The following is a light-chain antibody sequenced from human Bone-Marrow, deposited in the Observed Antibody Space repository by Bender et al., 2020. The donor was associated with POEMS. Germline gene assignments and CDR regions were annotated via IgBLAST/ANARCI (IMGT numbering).Light chain of an antibody. CDR1: SSDVGGYNY. CDR3: CSYAGSSTAV. J-gene: IGLJ3*02. CDR2: DVS. V-gene: IGLV2-14*03. Sequence: QSALTQPASVSGSPGQSITISCTGSSSDVGGYNYVSWYQQHPGKAPKLMIYDVSDRPSGVSNRFSGSKSGNTASLTISGLQADDEADYYCCSYAGSSTAVFGGGTKLTVL.